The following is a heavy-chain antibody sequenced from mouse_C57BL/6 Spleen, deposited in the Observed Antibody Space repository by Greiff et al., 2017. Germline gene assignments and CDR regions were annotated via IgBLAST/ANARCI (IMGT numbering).Heavy chain of an antibody. CDR1: GYTFTSYW. CDR2: IDPSASYT. J-gene: IGHJ4*01. CDR3: ARGGYFYAMDY. D-gene: IGHD2-3*01. Sequence: QVQLQQPGAELVKPGASVKLSCKASGYTFTSYWMQWVKQRPGQGLEWIGEIDPSASYTNYNQKFKGKATLTVDTSSSTAYMQLSSLTSEDSAVYYCARGGYFYAMDYWGQGTSVTVSS. V-gene: IGHV1-50*01.